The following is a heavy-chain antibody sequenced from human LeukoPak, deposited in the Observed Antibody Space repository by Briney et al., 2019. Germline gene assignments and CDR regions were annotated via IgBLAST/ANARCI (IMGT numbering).Heavy chain of an antibody. Sequence: GGSLRLPCAASGFTFSSYSMNWVRQAPGKGLEWVSYIRDSSSIYYADSVKGRFTIARDNAKNSLYLQMNSLRNEDTAVYYCVRDVYFALDIWGHGTMVTVSS. CDR3: VRDVYFALDI. J-gene: IGHJ3*02. CDR1: GFTFSSYS. V-gene: IGHV3-48*02. D-gene: IGHD5/OR15-5a*01. CDR2: IRDSSSI.